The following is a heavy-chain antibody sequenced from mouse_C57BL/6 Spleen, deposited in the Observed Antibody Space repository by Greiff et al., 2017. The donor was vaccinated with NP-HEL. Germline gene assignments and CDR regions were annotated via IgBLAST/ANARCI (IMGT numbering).Heavy chain of an antibody. CDR3: ARYIQATAWFAY. D-gene: IGHD3-2*02. J-gene: IGHJ3*01. V-gene: IGHV7-3*01. CDR1: GFTFTDYY. CDR2: IRNKANGYTT. Sequence: EVMLVESGGGLVQPGGSLSLSCAASGFTFTDYYMSWVRQPPGKALEWLGFIRNKANGYTTEYSASVKGRFTISRDNSQSILYLQMNALRAEDSATYYCARYIQATAWFAYWGQGTLVTVSA.